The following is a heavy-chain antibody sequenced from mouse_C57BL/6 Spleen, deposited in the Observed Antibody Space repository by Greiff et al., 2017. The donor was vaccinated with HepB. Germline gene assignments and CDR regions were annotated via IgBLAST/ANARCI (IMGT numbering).Heavy chain of an antibody. J-gene: IGHJ1*03. V-gene: IGHV1-81*01. D-gene: IGHD2-2*01. Sequence: VQGVESGAELARPGASVKLSCKASGYTFTSYGISWVKQRTGQGLEWIGEIYPRSGNTYYNEKFKGKATLTADKSSSTAYMELRSLTSEDSAVYFCASYGFPSHWYFDVWGTGTTVTVSS. CDR1: GYTFTSYG. CDR2: IYPRSGNT. CDR3: ASYGFPSHWYFDV.